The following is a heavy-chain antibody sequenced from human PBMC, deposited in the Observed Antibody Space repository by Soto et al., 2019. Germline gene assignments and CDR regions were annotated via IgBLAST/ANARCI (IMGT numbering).Heavy chain of an antibody. J-gene: IGHJ4*02. V-gene: IGHV3-7*01. D-gene: IGHD3-3*01. CDR3: ARDGFLEWLLFLHYFDY. CDR2: IKQDGSEK. Sequence: GGSLRLSCAASGFTFSSYWMSWVRQAPGKGLEWVANIKQDGSEKYYVDSVKGRFTISRDNAKNSLYLQMNSLRAEDTAVYYCARDGFLEWLLFLHYFDYWGQGTLVTVSS. CDR1: GFTFSSYW.